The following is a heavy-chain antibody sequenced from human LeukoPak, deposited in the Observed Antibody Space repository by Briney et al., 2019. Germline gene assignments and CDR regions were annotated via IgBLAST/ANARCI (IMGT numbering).Heavy chain of an antibody. J-gene: IGHJ4*02. D-gene: IGHD3-22*01. Sequence: GGSLRLSCAASGFNFISYEMNWVRQAPGKGLEWVAFIRYDGSNKYYADSVKGRFTISRDNSKNTLYLQMNSLRAEDTAVYYCAKSGFYDSSGYYSHYWGQGTLVTVSS. CDR2: IRYDGSNK. CDR3: AKSGFYDSSGYYSHY. CDR1: GFNFISYE. V-gene: IGHV3-30*02.